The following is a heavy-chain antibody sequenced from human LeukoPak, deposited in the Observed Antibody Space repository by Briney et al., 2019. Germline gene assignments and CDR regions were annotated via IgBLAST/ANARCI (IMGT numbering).Heavy chain of an antibody. CDR2: IYSTGST. CDR3: ASTRGHSYGWGAFDI. V-gene: IGHV4-4*09. D-gene: IGHD5-18*01. Sequence: SEPLSLTCTVSGGPISTYYWRWFRQPPGEGLEWIGYIYSTGSTDYNASLRSRVTISVDTSKTQFSLKLTSVTAADTAVYYCASTRGHSYGWGAFDIWGQGTMVTVSS. J-gene: IGHJ3*02. CDR1: GGPISTYY.